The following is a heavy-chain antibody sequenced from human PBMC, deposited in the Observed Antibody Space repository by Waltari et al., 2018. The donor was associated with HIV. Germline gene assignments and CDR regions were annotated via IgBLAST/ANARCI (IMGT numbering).Heavy chain of an antibody. CDR1: VGSISTYY. D-gene: IGHD6-19*01. CDR2: IHHTGST. CDR3: AREPYNSAWGDAFDV. V-gene: IGHV4-59*01. J-gene: IGHJ3*01. Sequence: QVQLQESGPGLVKPSETLSLTCTVSVGSISTYYWTWIRQPPGKGLEKIGYIHHTGSTNYDPSLKSLVTISVDTSKTQFSLNLNSVTAADTAVYYCAREPYNSAWGDAFDVWGQGTVVTVSS.